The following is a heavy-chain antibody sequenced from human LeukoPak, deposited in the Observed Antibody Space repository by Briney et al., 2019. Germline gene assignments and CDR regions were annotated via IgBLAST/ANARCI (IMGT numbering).Heavy chain of an antibody. CDR2: IYYSGST. J-gene: IGHJ3*02. Sequence: SETLSLTCTVSGGSISSYYWSWLRQPPGKGLEWIGYIYYSGSTNYNPSLKSRVTISVDTSKNQFSLKLRSVTAADTAVYYWGRELGDSTADAFDIWGQRIMVTVSS. V-gene: IGHV4-59*01. CDR1: GGSISSYY. CDR3: GRELGDSTADAFDI. D-gene: IGHD2-2*01.